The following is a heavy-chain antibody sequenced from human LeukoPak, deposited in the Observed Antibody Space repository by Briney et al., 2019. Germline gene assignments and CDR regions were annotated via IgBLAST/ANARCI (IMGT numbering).Heavy chain of an antibody. CDR2: INHSGST. D-gene: IGHD6-13*01. J-gene: IGHJ5*02. V-gene: IGHV4-34*01. CDR1: NGSFSGYY. CDR3: ARKEGGQLVNTRRWFDP. Sequence: SETLSLTCAVYNGSFSGYYWSWIRQTPGKGLEWIGEINHSGSTNYNPSLKSRVTISVATSKKQFSLKVRSVTAADTAVYYCARKEGGQLVNTRRWFDPWGQGTLVTVSS.